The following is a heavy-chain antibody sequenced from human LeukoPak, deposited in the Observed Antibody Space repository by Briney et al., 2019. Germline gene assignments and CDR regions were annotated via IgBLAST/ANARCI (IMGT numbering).Heavy chain of an antibody. D-gene: IGHD5-18*01. J-gene: IGHJ5*02. CDR1: GGSISSYY. CDR2: IYYSGST. V-gene: IGHV4-59*01. CDR3: ARDIHSYGYGWFDP. Sequence: SETLSLTCTVSGGSISSYYWSRIRQPPGKGLEWIGYIYYSGSTNYNPSLKSRVTISVDTSKNQFSLKLSSVTAADTAVYYCARDIHSYGYGWFDPWGQGTLVTVSS.